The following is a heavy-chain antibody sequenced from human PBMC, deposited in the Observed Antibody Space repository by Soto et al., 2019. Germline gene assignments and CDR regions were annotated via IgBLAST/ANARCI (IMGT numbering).Heavy chain of an antibody. V-gene: IGHV3-48*01. CDR1: GFTFSSYS. D-gene: IGHD5-12*01. Sequence: EVQLVESGGGLVQPGGSLRLSCAASGFTFSSYSMNWVRQAPGKGLEWVSYISSSSSTIYYADCVKGRFTISRDNAKNALYLQMNSLRAEDTAVYYCARADSGYAHGYYYYGMDVWGQGTTVTVSS. J-gene: IGHJ6*02. CDR2: ISSSSSTI. CDR3: ARADSGYAHGYYYYGMDV.